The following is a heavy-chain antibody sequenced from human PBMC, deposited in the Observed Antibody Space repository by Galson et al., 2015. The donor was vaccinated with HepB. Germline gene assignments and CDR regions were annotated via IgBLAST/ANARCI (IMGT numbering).Heavy chain of an antibody. J-gene: IGHJ2*01. CDR2: ISGSGTST. Sequence: SLRLSCAASGFTFSDYAMNWVRQAPGKGLEWVSVISGSGTSTYYADSVKGRFIISRDSSKNTVYLQMNRLRAEDTAIYFCAKAGGSYYHWYLDLWGRGTPVTVS. D-gene: IGHD1-26*01. V-gene: IGHV3-23*01. CDR1: GFTFSDYA. CDR3: AKAGGSYYHWYLDL.